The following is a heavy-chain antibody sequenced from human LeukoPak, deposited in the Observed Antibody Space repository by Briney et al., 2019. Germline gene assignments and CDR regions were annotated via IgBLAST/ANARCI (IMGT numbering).Heavy chain of an antibody. CDR3: AKNRGIGSADWFDP. CDR1: GFLFSNYA. Sequence: PGGSLRLSCSASGFLFSNYAMSGFRKAPGKGLEWISALSGSGRTTYYADPVKGRFTISRDNSANTLYLQMNSLTVEDTALYYCAKNRGIGSADWFDPWGQGTLVTVSS. D-gene: IGHD2-2*01. J-gene: IGHJ5*02. V-gene: IGHV3-23*01. CDR2: LSGSGRTT.